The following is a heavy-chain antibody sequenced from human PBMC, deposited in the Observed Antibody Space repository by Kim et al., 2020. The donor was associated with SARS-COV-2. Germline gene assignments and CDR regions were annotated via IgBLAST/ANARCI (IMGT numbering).Heavy chain of an antibody. CDR2: IYTSGST. CDR1: GGSISSYY. CDR3: ARTAPGRGGSYFNWYFDL. V-gene: IGHV4-4*07. D-gene: IGHD1-26*01. Sequence: SETLSLTCTVSGGSISSYYWSWIRQPAGKGLEWIGRIYTSGSTNYNPSLKSRVTMSVDTSKNQFSLKLSSVTAADTAVYYCARTAPGRGGSYFNWYFDLWGRGTLVTVSS. J-gene: IGHJ2*01.